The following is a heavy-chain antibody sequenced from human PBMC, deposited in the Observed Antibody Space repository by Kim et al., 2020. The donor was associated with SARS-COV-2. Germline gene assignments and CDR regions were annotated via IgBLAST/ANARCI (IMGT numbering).Heavy chain of an antibody. CDR1: GFTFSSYW. CDR3: ARDRYDILTGYYNAYYYYYGMDV. J-gene: IGHJ6*02. D-gene: IGHD3-9*01. CDR2: IKQDGSEK. V-gene: IGHV3-7*03. Sequence: GGSLRLSCAASGFTFSSYWMSWVRQAPGKGLEWVANIKQDGSEKYYVDSVKGRFTISRDNAKNSLYLQMNSLRAEDTAVYYCARDRYDILTGYYNAYYYYYGMDVWGQGTTVTVSS.